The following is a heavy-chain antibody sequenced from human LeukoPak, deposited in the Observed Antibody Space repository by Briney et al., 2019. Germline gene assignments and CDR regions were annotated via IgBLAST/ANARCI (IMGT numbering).Heavy chain of an antibody. J-gene: IGHJ4*02. V-gene: IGHV3-30*03. CDR3: ARDGVAGGFDF. D-gene: IGHD6-19*01. Sequence: PGGSLRLSCAASGFTFSIYGMHWVRQAPGKGLEWVAVVSYDGTTKYYADSVKGRFTISRDNSKDTVYLQMNSLRAEDTAVYYCARDGVAGGFDFWGQGTLVTVSS. CDR1: GFTFSIYG. CDR2: VSYDGTTK.